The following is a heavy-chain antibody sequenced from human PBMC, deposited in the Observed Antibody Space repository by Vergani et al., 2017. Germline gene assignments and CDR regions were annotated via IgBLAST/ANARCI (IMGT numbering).Heavy chain of an antibody. CDR1: GASINNDFYY. CDR2: IYVSGIT. CDR3: ARHVAYCGADCYPYYFDY. V-gene: IGHV4-61*02. J-gene: IGHJ4*02. Sequence: QVQLQESGPGLVKPSQTLSLTCTVSGASINNDFYYWHWIRQPAGKGLEWIGRIYVSGITDYNSSLQSRVSMSVDTSKNQFSLKLSSVTAADTAVYYCARHVAYCGADCYPYYFDYWGQGTLVTVSS. D-gene: IGHD2-21*02.